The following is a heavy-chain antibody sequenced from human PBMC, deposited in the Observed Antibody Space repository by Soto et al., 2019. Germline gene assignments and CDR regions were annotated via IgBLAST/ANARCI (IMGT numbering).Heavy chain of an antibody. D-gene: IGHD2-2*01. V-gene: IGHV4-4*07. CDR1: GGSISSYY. J-gene: IGHJ4*02. CDR3: ARACSSNSCYDVFDY. CDR2: IYTSGST. Sequence: QVQLPESGPGLLKPSETLSLTCTVSGGSISSYYWSWIRQPAGKGLEWIGRIYTSGSTNYNPSLKIRITMSVDTSKDQFSLKLSSVTAADTAVYYCARACSSNSCYDVFDYWGQGTLVTVSS.